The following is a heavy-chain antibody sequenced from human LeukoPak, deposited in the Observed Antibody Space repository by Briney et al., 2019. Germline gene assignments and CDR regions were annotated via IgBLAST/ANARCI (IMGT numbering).Heavy chain of an antibody. Sequence: GGSLRLSCAASGFPVDSNYMNWVRQAPGKGLEWVSAISGSGGSTYYADSVKGRFTISRDNSKNTLYLQMNSLRAEDTAVYYCAKLDGYDILTGYYDYWGQGTLVTVSS. J-gene: IGHJ4*02. V-gene: IGHV3-23*01. CDR1: GFPVDSNY. CDR2: ISGSGGST. D-gene: IGHD3-9*01. CDR3: AKLDGYDILTGYYDY.